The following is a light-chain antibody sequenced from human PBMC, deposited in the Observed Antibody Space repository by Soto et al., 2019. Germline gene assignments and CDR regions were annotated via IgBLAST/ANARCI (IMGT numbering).Light chain of an antibody. J-gene: IGKJ1*01. CDR2: AAS. CDR1: QGIRSY. CDR3: QKYDTPPWT. Sequence: DIQMTQSPSSLSASARDRVTITCRASQGIRSYLAWYQQKPGKVPKLLIYAASTLQSGVPSRSSGSGSGTDFTLTITSLQPEDVATYYCQKYDTPPWTFGQGTKVDIK. V-gene: IGKV1-27*01.